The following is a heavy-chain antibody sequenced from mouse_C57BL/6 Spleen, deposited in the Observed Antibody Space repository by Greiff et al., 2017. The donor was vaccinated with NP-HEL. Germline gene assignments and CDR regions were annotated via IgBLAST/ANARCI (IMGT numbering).Heavy chain of an antibody. Sequence: QVQLQQSGAELVKPGASVKISCKASGYAFSSYWMNWVKQRPGKGLEWIGQIYPGDGDTNYNGKFKGKATLTADKSSSTAYMQLSSTSEDSAVYFCARNDYDYFDYWGQGTTLTVSS. CDR3: ARNDYDYFDY. J-gene: IGHJ2*01. D-gene: IGHD2-4*01. CDR1: GYAFSSYW. V-gene: IGHV1-80*01. CDR2: IYPGDGDT.